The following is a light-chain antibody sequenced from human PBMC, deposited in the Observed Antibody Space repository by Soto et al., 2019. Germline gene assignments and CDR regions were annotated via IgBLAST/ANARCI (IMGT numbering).Light chain of an antibody. J-gene: IGKJ1*01. CDR1: QYINTR. CDR3: HQRQSWPRT. V-gene: IGKV3-11*01. Sequence: EIVLTQSPHTLSSFPADRVTHSCRASQYINTRLDWHQHRPGHAPRLLNYQTSIRAAGIPARFSASASGTNFTLAISDVQSEDFALYYCHQRQSWPRTFGQGTKVDIK. CDR2: QTS.